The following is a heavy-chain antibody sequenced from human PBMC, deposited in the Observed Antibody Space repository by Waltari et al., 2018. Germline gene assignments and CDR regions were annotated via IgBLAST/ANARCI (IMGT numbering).Heavy chain of an antibody. V-gene: IGHV3-30*18. Sequence: QVQLVESGGGVVQPGRPLSLSCAASGSTFTNLGLHWLRRAPGKGLDWLAIISYDGNDKYYADSVKGRFTISSDTSKNTLYLQINSLRPEDTAVYYCAKEDVAGWYGIDYWGQGTLVTVSS. CDR3: AKEDVAGWYGIDY. J-gene: IGHJ4*02. D-gene: IGHD6-19*01. CDR2: ISYDGNDK. CDR1: GSTFTNLG.